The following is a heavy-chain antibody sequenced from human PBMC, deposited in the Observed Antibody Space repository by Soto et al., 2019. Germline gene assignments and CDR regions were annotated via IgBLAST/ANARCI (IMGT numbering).Heavy chain of an antibody. D-gene: IGHD3-16*01. V-gene: IGHV3-23*01. CDR3: AKVEGDYSDFDY. CDR2: ISGSGGST. Sequence: GGSMRLSCAASGFTFSSYAMSWVRQAPGKGLEWVSAISGSGGSTYYADSVKGRFTISRDNSKNTLYLQMNSLRAEDTAVYYCAKVEGDYSDFDYWGQGTLVTVSS. J-gene: IGHJ4*02. CDR1: GFTFSSYA.